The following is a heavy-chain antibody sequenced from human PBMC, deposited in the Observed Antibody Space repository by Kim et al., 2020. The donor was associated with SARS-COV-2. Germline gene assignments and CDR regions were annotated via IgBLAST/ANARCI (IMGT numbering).Heavy chain of an antibody. V-gene: IGHV3-23*01. CDR1: GFGVGGYA. D-gene: IGHD3-9*01. CDR3: AKDIFRWAFDV. J-gene: IGHJ3*01. CDR2: IGGSDDRT. Sequence: GGSLRLSCAASGFGVGGYAMAWVRQAPGKGLEWVSAIGGSDDRTDYTDSVKGRFTISRDTSKNTVYMQMNSLRDDDTAVYFCAKDIFRWAFDVWGQGTV.